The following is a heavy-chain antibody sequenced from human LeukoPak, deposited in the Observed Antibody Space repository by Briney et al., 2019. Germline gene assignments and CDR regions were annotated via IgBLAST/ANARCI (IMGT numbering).Heavy chain of an antibody. D-gene: IGHD3-3*01. CDR2: IRYDGSNK. Sequence: PGGSLRLSCAASGFTFSSYGMHWARQAPGKGLEWVAFIRYDGSNKYYADSVKGRFTISRDNSKDTLYLQMNSLRAEDTAVYYCAKIYDFWSGPKLSRAFDIWGQGTMVTVSS. CDR3: AKIYDFWSGPKLSRAFDI. J-gene: IGHJ3*02. CDR1: GFTFSSYG. V-gene: IGHV3-30*02.